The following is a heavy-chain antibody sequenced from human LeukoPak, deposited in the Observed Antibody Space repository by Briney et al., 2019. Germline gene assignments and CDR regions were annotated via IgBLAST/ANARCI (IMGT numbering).Heavy chain of an antibody. D-gene: IGHD3-16*01. V-gene: IGHV3-53*01. J-gene: IGHJ4*02. CDR3: ASFGGGTNH. Sequence: GGSLRLSCAASGFTVSRIYMSWVRQAPRKGLEWVSVIYSGGSTYYADSVKGRFTISRDNAKNTLYLQINSLRVEHTAVYYCASFGGGTNHWGQRPRVTVSS. CDR1: GFTVSRIY. CDR2: IYSGGST.